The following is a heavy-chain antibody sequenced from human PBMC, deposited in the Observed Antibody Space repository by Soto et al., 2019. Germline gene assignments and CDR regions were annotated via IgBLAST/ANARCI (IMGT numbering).Heavy chain of an antibody. CDR2: IDWDDDK. CDR1: GFTLSTSGMC. Sequence: SGPTLVNPTQTLTLTCTFSGFTLSTSGMCVIWIRQPPGKALEWLALIDWDDDKYYSTSLKTRLTISKDTSKNQVVLTMTNMDPVDTATYYCARMRDNSESYYYCVYWCQGTLVTVSS. CDR3: ARMRDNSESYYYCVY. J-gene: IGHJ4*02. D-gene: IGHD1-26*01. V-gene: IGHV2-70*01.